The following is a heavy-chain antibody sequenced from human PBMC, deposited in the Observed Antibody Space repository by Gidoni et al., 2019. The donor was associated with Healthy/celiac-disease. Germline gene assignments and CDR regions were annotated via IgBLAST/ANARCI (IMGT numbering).Heavy chain of an antibody. CDR2: IYTSGST. Sequence: QVQLQASGPGLVKPSATLSLSGTVSGGSISSYYWSWIRQPAGKGLELIGRIYTSGSTNYNPSLKSRVTMSLDTSTNQFPLKLSSVTAADTAGYYCLREKYYVDYWGQGTLVTVSS. CDR3: LREKYYVDY. J-gene: IGHJ4*02. CDR1: GGSISSYY. V-gene: IGHV4-4*07.